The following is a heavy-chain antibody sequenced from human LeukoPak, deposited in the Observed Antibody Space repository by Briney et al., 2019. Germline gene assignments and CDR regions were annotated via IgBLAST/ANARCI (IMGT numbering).Heavy chain of an antibody. Sequence: SETLSLTCTVSGGSISSYYWSWIRPAPGKGLEWIRYIYYSGSTNYNPSLKSRVTISVDTSKNQFSLKLSSVTAADTAVYYCARAEDEVVVAATTRFDYWGQGTLVTVSS. J-gene: IGHJ4*02. CDR3: ARAEDEVVVAATTRFDY. V-gene: IGHV4-59*12. D-gene: IGHD2-15*01. CDR1: GGSISSYY. CDR2: IYYSGST.